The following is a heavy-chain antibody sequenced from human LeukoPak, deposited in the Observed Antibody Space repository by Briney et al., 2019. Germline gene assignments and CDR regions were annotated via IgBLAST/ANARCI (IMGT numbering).Heavy chain of an antibody. Sequence: PGGSLRLSCAASGFPFSSYSMTWVRQAPGKGLEWVSYISTTSTTIDYADSVKGRFTISRDNAKNSLYLQMNSLRDEDTAVYYCASSIRITFGGVIVVPSRLDYWGQGTLVTVSS. CDR2: ISTTSTTI. CDR3: ASSIRITFGGVIVVPSRLDY. V-gene: IGHV3-48*02. D-gene: IGHD3-16*02. J-gene: IGHJ4*02. CDR1: GFPFSSYS.